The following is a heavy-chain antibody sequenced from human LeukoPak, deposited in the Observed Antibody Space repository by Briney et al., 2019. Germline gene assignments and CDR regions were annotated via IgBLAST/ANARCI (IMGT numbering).Heavy chain of an antibody. CDR3: ARDPYSYGSYGMDV. J-gene: IGHJ6*02. Sequence: ASVKVSCTASGYTFTGYYMHWVRQAPGQGLGWMGWINPNSGGTNYAQKFRGRGTMTRDTSISTAYMELSRLRSDDTAVFYCARDPYSYGSYGMDVWGQGTTVTVSS. D-gene: IGHD5-18*01. V-gene: IGHV1-2*02. CDR2: INPNSGGT. CDR1: GYTFTGYY.